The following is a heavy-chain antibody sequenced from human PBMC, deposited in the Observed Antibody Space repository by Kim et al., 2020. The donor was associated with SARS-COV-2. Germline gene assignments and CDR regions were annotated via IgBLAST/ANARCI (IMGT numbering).Heavy chain of an antibody. J-gene: IGHJ4*02. D-gene: IGHD3-16*01. Sequence: YADSVKGRFTISRDNAKNTLYLQMNSLRAEDTAVYYCARGLGGYRLFDYWGQGTLVTVSS. V-gene: IGHV3-74*01. CDR3: ARGLGGYRLFDY.